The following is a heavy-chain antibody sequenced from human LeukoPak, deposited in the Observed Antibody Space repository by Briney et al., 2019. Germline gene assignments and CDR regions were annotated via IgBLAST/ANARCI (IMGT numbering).Heavy chain of an antibody. Sequence: GGSLRLSCAASGFTFSSYGMHWVRQAPGKGLEWVAFIRYDGSNKYYADSVKGRFTISRDNSKNTLYLQMNSLRAEDTAVYYCAKVRESGSYYSYYYYMDVWGKGTTVTISS. CDR2: IRYDGSNK. CDR3: AKVRESGSYYSYYYYMDV. V-gene: IGHV3-30*02. CDR1: GFTFSSYG. D-gene: IGHD1-26*01. J-gene: IGHJ6*03.